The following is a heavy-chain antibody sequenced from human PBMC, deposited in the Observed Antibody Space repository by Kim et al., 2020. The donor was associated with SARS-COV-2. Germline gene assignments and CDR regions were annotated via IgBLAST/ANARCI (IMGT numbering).Heavy chain of an antibody. V-gene: IGHV1-2*06. CDR2: INPGTGFI. CDR3: ATYCHGGACHPNGFES. CDR1: DFY. J-gene: IGHJ5*01. Sequence: ASVKVSCKTSDFYMHWVRQAPGQGLEWMGRINPGTGFIDYGQNFQGRVTVTRDTSINTANMELRGLRHNDTAVYYRATYCHGGACHPNGFESWG. D-gene: IGHD2-8*02.